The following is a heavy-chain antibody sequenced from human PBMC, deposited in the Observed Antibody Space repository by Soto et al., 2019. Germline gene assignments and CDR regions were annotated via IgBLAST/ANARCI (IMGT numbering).Heavy chain of an antibody. Sequence: QVQLVQSGAEVKKPGASVKVSCKASGYTFTSYAMHWVRQAPGQRLEWMGWINAGNGNTKYSQKFQGRVTITRDTSXXTAYMELSSLRSEDTAVYYCARRVGRSWDGNWFDPWGQGTLVTVSS. CDR2: INAGNGNT. J-gene: IGHJ5*02. D-gene: IGHD6-13*01. CDR3: ARRVGRSWDGNWFDP. V-gene: IGHV1-3*01. CDR1: GYTFTSYA.